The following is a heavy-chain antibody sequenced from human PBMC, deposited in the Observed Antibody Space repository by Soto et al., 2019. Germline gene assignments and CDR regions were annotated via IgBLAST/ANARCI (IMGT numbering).Heavy chain of an antibody. D-gene: IGHD2-2*02. CDR3: ARVYCSSTTCYMVGDDWFDP. J-gene: IGHJ5*02. CDR2: ISSGSSYI. Sequence: EVQLVESGGGLVKPGGSLRLSCAASGFTFSSYTMNWVRQAPGKGLEWVSSISSGSSYIYYADSMKGRFTISRDNAKNSLYLQMNSLRAEDTAVYYCARVYCSSTTCYMVGDDWFDPWGQGTLVTVSS. V-gene: IGHV3-21*01. CDR1: GFTFSSYT.